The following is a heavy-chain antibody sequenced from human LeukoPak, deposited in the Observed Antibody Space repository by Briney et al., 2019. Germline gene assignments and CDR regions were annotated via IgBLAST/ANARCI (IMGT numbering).Heavy chain of an antibody. CDR3: ARDPYYYDSSGYIRGISFDY. CDR1: GYTFTSYY. V-gene: IGHV1-46*01. D-gene: IGHD3-22*01. Sequence: ASVTVSCKASGYTFTSYYMHWVRQAPGQGLEWMGIINPSGGSTSYAQKFQGRVTMTRDTSTSTVYMELSSLRSEDTAVYYCARDPYYYDSSGYIRGISFDYWGQGTLVTVSS. J-gene: IGHJ4*02. CDR2: INPSGGST.